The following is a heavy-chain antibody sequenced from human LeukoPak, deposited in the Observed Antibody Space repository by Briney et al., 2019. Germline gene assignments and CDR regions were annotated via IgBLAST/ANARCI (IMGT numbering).Heavy chain of an antibody. J-gene: IGHJ4*02. D-gene: IGHD3-22*01. Sequence: ASVKVSCKASGYTFSNYVISWVRQAPGQGLEWMGWISAYNGNTNYAQKLQGRVTMTTETSTSTAYMELRSLRSDDTAVYYCARDSSGLISEYYFDYWGQGTLVTVSS. CDR2: ISAYNGNT. CDR1: GYTFSNYV. V-gene: IGHV1-18*01. CDR3: ARDSSGLISEYYFDY.